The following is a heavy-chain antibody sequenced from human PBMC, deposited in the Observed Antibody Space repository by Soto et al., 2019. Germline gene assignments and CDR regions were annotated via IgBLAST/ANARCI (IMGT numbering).Heavy chain of an antibody. J-gene: IGHJ4*02. V-gene: IGHV1-69*06. CDR3: ARGWYYYDSSGYAFDY. Sequence: SVKVSCKASEDTFRNYAISWVRQAPGQGLEWMGGIIPIFGTANYAQKLKGRVTITADKSTSTAYMELISLRSEDTAMYYCARGWYYYDSSGYAFDYWGQGTQVTISS. D-gene: IGHD3-22*01. CDR1: EDTFRNYA. CDR2: IIPIFGTA.